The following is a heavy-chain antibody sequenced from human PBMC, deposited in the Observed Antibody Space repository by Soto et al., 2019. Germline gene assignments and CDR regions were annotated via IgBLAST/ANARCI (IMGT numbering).Heavy chain of an antibody. CDR3: AREGYYGSGSYANDY. Sequence: QVQLVQSGPEVKKPGASVKVSCKASGYTFTSYHINWVRQAPGQGLEWMGWISSYNGHTNSAQNFQGRVTMTTDTSTSTAYMELRSLRSEDTAVYYCAREGYYGSGSYANDYWGQGTLVTVSS. J-gene: IGHJ4*02. CDR1: GYTFTSYH. D-gene: IGHD3-10*01. V-gene: IGHV1-18*01. CDR2: ISSYNGHT.